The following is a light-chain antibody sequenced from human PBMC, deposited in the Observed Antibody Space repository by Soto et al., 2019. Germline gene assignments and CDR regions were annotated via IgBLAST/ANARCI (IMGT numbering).Light chain of an antibody. Sequence: QSALTQPASVSGSPGQSITISCTGTSSDVGSYNLVCWYQQRPGKAPKLMIYEGSKRPSGVSNRFSGSKSGNTASLTISGLQAEDEADYYCCSYAGSTTVVFGGGTQLTVL. V-gene: IGLV2-23*01. CDR2: EGS. CDR1: SSDVGSYNL. CDR3: CSYAGSTTVV. J-gene: IGLJ2*01.